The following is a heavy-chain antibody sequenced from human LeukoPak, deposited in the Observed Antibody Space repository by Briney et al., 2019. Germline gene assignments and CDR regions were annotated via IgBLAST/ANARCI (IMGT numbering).Heavy chain of an antibody. V-gene: IGHV3-15*01. Sequence: PGGSLRLSCAASVFTFRNAWMSSVRQAPGKGLEWVGRIKSKTDGGTTDYAAPVKGRFTISRDDSKNTLYLQMNSVKTEDTAVDYCTTGVTNAFDIWGQGTMVTVSS. D-gene: IGHD5-18*01. CDR2: IKSKTDGGTT. J-gene: IGHJ3*02. CDR1: VFTFRNAW. CDR3: TTGVTNAFDI.